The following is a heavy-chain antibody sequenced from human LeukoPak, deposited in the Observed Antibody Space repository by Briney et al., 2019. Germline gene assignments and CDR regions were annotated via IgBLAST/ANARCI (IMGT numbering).Heavy chain of an antibody. Sequence: ASVKVSCKASGYSFSGYAISWVRQAPGQGLEWMGRISAYSGDTKYAQNFQGRLTMTTDTSTSTAYVELRSLRSDDTAVYFCARPGTSYGDYGWYFDLWGRGTLVTVSS. CDR1: GYSFSGYA. CDR2: ISAYSGDT. J-gene: IGHJ2*01. D-gene: IGHD4-17*01. CDR3: ARPGTSYGDYGWYFDL. V-gene: IGHV1-18*04.